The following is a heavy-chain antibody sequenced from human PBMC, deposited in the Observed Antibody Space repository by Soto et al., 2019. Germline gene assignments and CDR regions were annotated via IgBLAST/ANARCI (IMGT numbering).Heavy chain of an antibody. Sequence: QVQLVQSGAEVRKPGASVKLSCKASGYTSTSYYMHWVRQAPGQGLEWMGMINPSDGSSTYAQKFQGRVSMTRDTSPSTVYLQLRRLSSEDRAVYCCADLGLGYSSCWYDFELWGQGTRVSVSS. CDR2: INPSDGSS. CDR1: GYTSTSYY. V-gene: IGHV1-46*03. CDR3: ADLGLGYSSCWYDFEL. D-gene: IGHD6-19*01. J-gene: IGHJ3*01.